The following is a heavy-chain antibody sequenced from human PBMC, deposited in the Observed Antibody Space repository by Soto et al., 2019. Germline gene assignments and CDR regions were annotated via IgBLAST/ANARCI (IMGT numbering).Heavy chain of an antibody. D-gene: IGHD6-19*01. Sequence: QVQLVESGGGVVQPGRSLRLSCAASGFTFSSYGMHWVRQAPGKGLEWVAVIWYDGSNKYYADSVKGRFTISRDNSKNTXXLQMNSLRAEDTAVYYCARDRGYSSGWGTRGIFDYWGQGTLVTVSS. CDR3: ARDRGYSSGWGTRGIFDY. J-gene: IGHJ4*02. CDR2: IWYDGSNK. V-gene: IGHV3-33*01. CDR1: GFTFSSYG.